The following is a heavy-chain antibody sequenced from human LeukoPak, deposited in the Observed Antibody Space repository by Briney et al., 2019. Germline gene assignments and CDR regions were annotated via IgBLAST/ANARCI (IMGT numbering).Heavy chain of an antibody. J-gene: IGHJ5*02. CDR3: ARGSSSSGPDWFDP. V-gene: IGHV1-18*01. Sequence: GASVTVSFKASGYTFTNYDLSGVRQAPGQGGEGMGWISAYNGDTNYAQNFQGRVTMTTDTSTSTAYMELRSLRSDATAVYYCARGSSSSGPDWFDPWGQGTLVTVSS. D-gene: IGHD6-6*01. CDR1: GYTFTNYD. CDR2: ISAYNGDT.